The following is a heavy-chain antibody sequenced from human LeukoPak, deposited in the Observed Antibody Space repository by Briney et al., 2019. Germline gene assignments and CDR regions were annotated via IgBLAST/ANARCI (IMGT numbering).Heavy chain of an antibody. D-gene: IGHD2-8*01. CDR1: GGTFSSYA. J-gene: IGHJ4*02. Sequence: ASVTVSCKASGGTFSSYAISWVRQAPGQGLEWMGGIIPIFGTANYAQKFQGRVTITADESTSTAYMEPSSLRSEDTAVYYCAGGWGYCTNGVCYNGGYYFDYWGQGTLVTVSS. V-gene: IGHV1-69*13. CDR3: AGGWGYCTNGVCYNGGYYFDY. CDR2: IIPIFGTA.